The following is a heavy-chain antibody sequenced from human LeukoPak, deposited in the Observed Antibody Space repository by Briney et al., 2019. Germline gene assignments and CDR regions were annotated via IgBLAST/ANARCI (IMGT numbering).Heavy chain of an antibody. D-gene: IGHD3-22*01. CDR1: GGSFSGYY. V-gene: IGHV4-34*01. CDR2: INHSGST. J-gene: IGHJ4*02. Sequence: SETLSLTCAVYGGSFSGYYWSWLRQPPGKGLEWLGEINHSGSTNYNPSLKSRVTISVDTSKNQFSLKLSSVTAADTAVYYCARVTYYYDSSGYRPASNFDYWGQGTLVTVSS. CDR3: ARVTYYYDSSGYRPASNFDY.